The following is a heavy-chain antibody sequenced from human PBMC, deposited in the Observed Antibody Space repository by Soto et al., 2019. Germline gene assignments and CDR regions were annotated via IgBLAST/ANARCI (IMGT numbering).Heavy chain of an antibody. CDR2: ISAYNGNT. V-gene: IGHV1-18*01. CDR3: ARDSPKYLVCDY. CDR1: VYTFTSYG. D-gene: IGHD2-8*01. Sequence: SLKVSCKASVYTFTSYGISWVRQAPGQGLEWMGWISAYNGNTNYAQKLQGRVTMTTDTSTSTAYMELRSLRSDDTAVYYCARDSPKYLVCDYWGQGTLVTGSS. J-gene: IGHJ4*02.